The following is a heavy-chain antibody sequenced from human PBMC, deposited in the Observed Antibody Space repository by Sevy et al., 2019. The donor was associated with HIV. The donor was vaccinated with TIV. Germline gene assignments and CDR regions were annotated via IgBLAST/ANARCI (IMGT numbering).Heavy chain of an antibody. D-gene: IGHD3-22*01. V-gene: IGHV3-30-3*01. J-gene: IGHJ4*02. CDR3: ARERDSGFRDY. CDR2: ISYDGGNK. Sequence: GGSLRLSCAASGFTFSSYAMHWVREAPGKGLGWGAVISYDGGNKYYVDSVKGRFTISRDNSKNTLYLQRNSLRAEDTAVYYCARERDSGFRDYWGQGTLLTVSS. CDR1: GFTFSSYA.